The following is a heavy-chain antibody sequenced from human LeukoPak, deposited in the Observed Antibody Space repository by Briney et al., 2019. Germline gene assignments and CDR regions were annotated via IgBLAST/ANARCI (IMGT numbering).Heavy chain of an antibody. CDR3: ARGSRGYSYG. J-gene: IGHJ4*02. D-gene: IGHD5-18*01. CDR2: IYYSAST. Sequence: SETLSLTCTVSGGSFSSGSYYWSWIRQPPGKGLEWIGYIYYSASTNYNPSLKSRVTISVDTSNNQFSLKLSSVTAADTAVYYCARGSRGYSYGWGRGTLVTVSS. CDR1: GGSFSSGSYY. V-gene: IGHV4-61*01.